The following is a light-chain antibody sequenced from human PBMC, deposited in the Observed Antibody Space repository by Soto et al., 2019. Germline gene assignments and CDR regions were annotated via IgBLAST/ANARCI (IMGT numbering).Light chain of an antibody. Sequence: EIVLTQSPATLSLSPGERATLSCRASQSVDNSLVWYQQKPGQAPTLLIYDASNRAPGIPARFSGSGSGTEFTLTISSLEPEDFAVYYCQQRSNWPPITFGQGTRLEIK. V-gene: IGKV3-11*01. J-gene: IGKJ5*01. CDR2: DAS. CDR3: QQRSNWPPIT. CDR1: QSVDNS.